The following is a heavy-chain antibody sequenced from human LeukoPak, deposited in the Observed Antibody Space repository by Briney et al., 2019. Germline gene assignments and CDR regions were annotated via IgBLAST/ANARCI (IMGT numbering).Heavy chain of an antibody. CDR3: AREGGRY. Sequence: GGSLRLSCAASGFTFSSYSMNWVRQAPGKGLEWVSSISSSSSYKYYADSVKGRFTISRDNAKNSLYLQMNSLRAEDTAVYYCAREGGRYWGQGTLVTVSS. J-gene: IGHJ4*02. CDR2: ISSSSSYK. V-gene: IGHV3-21*01. CDR1: GFTFSSYS.